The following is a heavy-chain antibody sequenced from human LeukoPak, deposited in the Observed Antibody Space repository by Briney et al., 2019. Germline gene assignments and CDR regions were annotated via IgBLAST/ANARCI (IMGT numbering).Heavy chain of an antibody. CDR1: GYTFTSYG. CDR3: ARAGGSSSWYDY. Sequence: ASVKVSCKASGYTFTSYGISWVRQAPGQGLEWMGWISAYNGNTNYAQKLQGRVTMTRDTSISTAYMELSRLRSDDTAVYYCARAGGSSSWYDYWGQGTLVTVSS. D-gene: IGHD6-13*01. V-gene: IGHV1-18*01. CDR2: ISAYNGNT. J-gene: IGHJ4*02.